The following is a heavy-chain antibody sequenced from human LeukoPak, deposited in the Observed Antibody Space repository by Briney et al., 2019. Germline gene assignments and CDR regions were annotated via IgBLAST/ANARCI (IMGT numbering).Heavy chain of an antibody. D-gene: IGHD3-22*01. CDR3: ARDGQYYYDSSGDDAFDI. CDR2: INPNSGGT. CDR1: GYTFTGYY. Sequence: KPGASVTVSCKASGYTFTGYYMHWVRQAPGQGREWMGRINPNSGGTNYAQKFQGRGTMTRDTSISTAYMELSRLRSDDTAVYYCARDGQYYYDSSGDDAFDIWGQGTMVTVSS. J-gene: IGHJ3*02. V-gene: IGHV1-2*06.